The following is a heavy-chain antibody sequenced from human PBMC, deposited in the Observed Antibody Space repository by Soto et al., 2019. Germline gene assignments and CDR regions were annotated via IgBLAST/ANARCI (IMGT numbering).Heavy chain of an antibody. J-gene: IGHJ4*02. CDR3: ARDTTGSYDSSGYQFDY. D-gene: IGHD3-22*01. CDR2: ISSSSSTI. CDR1: GFTFSSYS. Sequence: GGSLRLSCAASGFTFSSYSMNWVRQAPGKGLEWVSYISSSSSTIYYADSVKGRFTISRDNAKNSLYLQMNSLRAEDTAVYYCARDTTGSYDSSGYQFDYWGQGTLVTVSS. V-gene: IGHV3-48*04.